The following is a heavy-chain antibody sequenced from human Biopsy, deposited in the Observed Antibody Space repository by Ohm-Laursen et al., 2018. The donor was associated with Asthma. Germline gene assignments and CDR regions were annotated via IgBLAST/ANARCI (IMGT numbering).Heavy chain of an antibody. D-gene: IGHD2-2*02. CDR2: INPNTGVT. Sequence: ASVKVSCKASGYTFTDYYMHWVRQAPGQGLEWMGWINPNTGVTIYAQKFQGWVTMTRDTSISTAYMELSRLRSNDTAMYYCAKDRALCTTAACYKSKFSPNYAMDVWGQGTTVTVSS. CDR3: AKDRALCTTAACYKSKFSPNYAMDV. J-gene: IGHJ6*02. CDR1: GYTFTDYY. V-gene: IGHV1-2*04.